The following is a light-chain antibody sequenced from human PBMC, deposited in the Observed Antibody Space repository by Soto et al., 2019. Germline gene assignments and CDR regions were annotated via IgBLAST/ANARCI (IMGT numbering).Light chain of an antibody. CDR2: GAS. J-gene: IGKJ2*01. Sequence: ESMLTQSPGTLSLSPGERATLSCRASQSVSTRYLAWYQQKPGQAPRLLSYGASIRATGIPDRFSGSGSGTDFTLTISKLEPEDFAVYYCHQFGSSPPAFTFGQGNKLEI. CDR1: QSVSTRY. CDR3: HQFGSSPPAFT. V-gene: IGKV3-20*01.